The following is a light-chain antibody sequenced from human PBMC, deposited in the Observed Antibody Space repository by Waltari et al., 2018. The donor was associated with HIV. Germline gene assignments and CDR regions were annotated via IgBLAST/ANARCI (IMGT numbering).Light chain of an antibody. V-gene: IGLV3-1*01. CDR2: QDN. CDR1: ELGDKY. CDR3: QSYDSRLSGWRV. J-gene: IGLJ3*02. Sequence: YGLTQAPSVSVSPGQTAYISCSGDELGDKYASWYQHKPGQSPVLVIYQDNKRPSGIPERFSGSKSGTSASLAITGLQAEDEADYYCQSYDSRLSGWRVFGGGTKLTVL.